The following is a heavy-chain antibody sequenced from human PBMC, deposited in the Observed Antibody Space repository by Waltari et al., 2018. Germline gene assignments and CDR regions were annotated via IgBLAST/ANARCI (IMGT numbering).Heavy chain of an antibody. CDR1: GGTFSSYT. D-gene: IGHD1-26*01. V-gene: IGHV1-69*08. J-gene: IGHJ4*02. CDR2: ISPSLGIA. Sequence: QVQLVQSGAEVKKPGSSVKVSCKASGGTFSSYTISWVRQAPGQGLEWMGRISPSLGIANYAQKFQGRVTITADKSTSTAYMELNSLRAEDTAVYYCAKDAGFDSGSYYPDYWGQGTLVTVSS. CDR3: AKDAGFDSGSYYPDY.